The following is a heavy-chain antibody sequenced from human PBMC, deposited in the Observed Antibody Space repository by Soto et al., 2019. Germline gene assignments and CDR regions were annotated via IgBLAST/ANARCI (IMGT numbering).Heavy chain of an antibody. J-gene: IGHJ4*02. CDR2: INSDGSTT. Sequence: EVQLVESGGGLVQPGGSLRLSCAASGFTFSSYWMHWVRQAPGKGLVWVSRINSDGSTTIYADSVKGRFTISRDNAKNTLYLQMNSLRGEDTAVYCCASLNCGGDCSALGGKGTLVTVSS. CDR3: ASLNCGGDCSAL. CDR1: GFTFSSYW. V-gene: IGHV3-74*01. D-gene: IGHD2-21*02.